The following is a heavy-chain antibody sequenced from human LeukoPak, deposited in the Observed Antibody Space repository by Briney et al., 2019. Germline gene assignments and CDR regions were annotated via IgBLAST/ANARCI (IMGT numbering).Heavy chain of an antibody. D-gene: IGHD3-3*01. CDR1: GYSLTSYW. V-gene: IGHV5-51*01. CDR3: ARPGFWSGWGGSVLINAFDI. Sequence: GESLKISCKGSGYSLTSYWIGWVRQMPGKGLEWMGNIYPGDSDTRYSPSFQGQVTISADKSISTAYLQWSSLKASDTAMYYCARPGFWSGWGGSVLINAFDIWGQGTMVTVSS. J-gene: IGHJ3*02. CDR2: IYPGDSDT.